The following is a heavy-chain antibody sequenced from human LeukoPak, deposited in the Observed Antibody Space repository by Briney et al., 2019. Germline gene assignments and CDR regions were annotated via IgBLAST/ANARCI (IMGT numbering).Heavy chain of an antibody. CDR2: INANSGGT. V-gene: IGHV1-2*02. CDR1: GYTFTGYY. Sequence: ASVKVSCKASGYTFTGYYMHWVRQAPGQGLEWMGWINANSGGTSYAQKFQGRVTMTRDTTTSTVYMGLSSLRSEDTALYYCARGIGPYYYDSTGYYNFDYWGQGTLVTVSS. D-gene: IGHD3-22*01. J-gene: IGHJ4*02. CDR3: ARGIGPYYYDSTGYYNFDY.